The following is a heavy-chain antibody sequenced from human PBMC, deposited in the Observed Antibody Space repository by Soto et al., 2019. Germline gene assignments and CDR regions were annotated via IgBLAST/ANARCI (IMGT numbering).Heavy chain of an antibody. CDR1: GFTFSSYS. D-gene: IGHD5-18*01. Sequence: SLRLSCAASGFTFSSYSMNWVRQASGKGLEWVSYISSSSSTIYYADSVKDRFTISRDNAKNSLYLQINSLRDEDTALYYCARERYSYGFLDGMDVWGQGTTVTVSS. CDR2: ISSSSSTI. CDR3: ARERYSYGFLDGMDV. J-gene: IGHJ6*02. V-gene: IGHV3-48*02.